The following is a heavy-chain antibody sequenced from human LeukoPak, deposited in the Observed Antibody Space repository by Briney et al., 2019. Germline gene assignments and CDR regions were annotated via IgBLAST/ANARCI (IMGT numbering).Heavy chain of an antibody. CDR2: INHSGST. Sequence: SETLSLTCAVYGGSFSGYHWSWIRQPPGKGLEWIGEINHSGSTNHNPSLKSRVTISVDTSKNQFSLKVNSVSVADTAVYYCARGRGVTGTQRLLDSWGQGNMVTVSS. V-gene: IGHV4-34*01. D-gene: IGHD1-1*01. CDR3: ARGRGVTGTQRLLDS. CDR1: GGSFSGYH. J-gene: IGHJ4*02.